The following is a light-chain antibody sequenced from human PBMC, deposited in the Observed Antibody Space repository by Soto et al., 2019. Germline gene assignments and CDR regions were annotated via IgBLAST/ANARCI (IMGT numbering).Light chain of an antibody. Sequence: QAVVTQPPSVSGAPGQRVTISCTGSSSNIGAGYDVHWYQQLPGTAPKLFIYANNNRPSGVPDRFSGSKSDTSASLAVTGLRAEDEADYYCQSYDNSLSAWVFGGGTKVTVL. V-gene: IGLV1-40*01. CDR1: SSNIGAGYD. J-gene: IGLJ3*02. CDR3: QSYDNSLSAWV. CDR2: ANN.